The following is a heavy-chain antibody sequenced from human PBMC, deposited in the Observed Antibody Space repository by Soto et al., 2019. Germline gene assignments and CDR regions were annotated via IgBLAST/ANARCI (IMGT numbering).Heavy chain of an antibody. CDR3: ARTHRYQLLSP. Sequence: SETLSLTCAVYGGSFSGYYWSWIRQPPGKGLEWIGEINHSGSTNYNPSLKSRVTISVDTSKNQFSLKLSSVTAADTAVYYCARTHRYQLLSPWGQGTLVTVSS. V-gene: IGHV4-34*01. CDR2: INHSGST. J-gene: IGHJ5*02. CDR1: GGSFSGYY. D-gene: IGHD2-2*01.